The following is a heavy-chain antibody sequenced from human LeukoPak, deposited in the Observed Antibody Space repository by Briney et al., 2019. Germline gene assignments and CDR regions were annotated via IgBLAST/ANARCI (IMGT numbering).Heavy chain of an antibody. J-gene: IGHJ5*02. V-gene: IGHV4-39*02. Sequence: PSETLSLTCTVSGGSISSSSYYWGWIRQPPGKGLEWIGSIYYSGSTYYNPSLKSRVTISVDTSKNQFSLKLSSVTAADTAVYYCAREYDFWSGYPLPGGWFDPWGQGTLVTVSS. CDR1: GGSISSSSYY. D-gene: IGHD3-3*01. CDR2: IYYSGST. CDR3: AREYDFWSGYPLPGGWFDP.